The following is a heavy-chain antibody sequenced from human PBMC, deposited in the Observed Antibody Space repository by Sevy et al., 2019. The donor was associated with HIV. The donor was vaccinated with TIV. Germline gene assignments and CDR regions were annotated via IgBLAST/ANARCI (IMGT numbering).Heavy chain of an antibody. CDR3: AGDRGARVKGHCDI. Sequence: GGSLRLSCAASGFTFSSYAMHWVRQAPGKGLEWVAAISYDGSNKYYADSVKGRFTISRDNSKNMQYLQMNSLRAEDTAGYYCAGDRGARVKGHCDIWGQGTMVTVSS. CDR2: ISYDGSNK. CDR1: GFTFSSYA. J-gene: IGHJ3*02. D-gene: IGHD1-26*01. V-gene: IGHV3-30-3*01.